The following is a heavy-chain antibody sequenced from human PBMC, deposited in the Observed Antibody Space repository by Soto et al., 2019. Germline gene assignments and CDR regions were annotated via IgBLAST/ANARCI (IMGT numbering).Heavy chain of an antibody. Sequence: ASVKVSCKASGYTFTSYAMHWVRQAPGQRLEWMGWINAGNGNTKYSQKFQGRVTITRDTSASTAYMELSSLRSEDTAVYYCARDEGSSTSCLDYWGQGTLVTVSS. CDR2: INAGNGNT. CDR1: GYTFTSYA. J-gene: IGHJ4*02. V-gene: IGHV1-3*01. CDR3: ARDEGSSTSCLDY. D-gene: IGHD2-2*01.